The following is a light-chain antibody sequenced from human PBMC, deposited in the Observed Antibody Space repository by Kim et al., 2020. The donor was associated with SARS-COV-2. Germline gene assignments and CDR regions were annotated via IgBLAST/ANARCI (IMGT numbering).Light chain of an antibody. CDR2: GEN. CDR3: NSRDISSDHVL. J-gene: IGLJ3*02. V-gene: IGLV3-19*01. Sequence: SSELTQDPAVSLALGQTVTITCQGDSLRMSYATWYQQKPGQAPLLVIYGENSRPSGIPDRFFGSYSRNTASLTITGAQAEDEADYYCNSRDISSDHVLFGGGTKLTVL. CDR1: SLRMSY.